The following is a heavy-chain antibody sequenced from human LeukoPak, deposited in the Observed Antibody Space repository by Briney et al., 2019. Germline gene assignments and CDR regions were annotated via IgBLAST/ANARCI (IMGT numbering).Heavy chain of an antibody. Sequence: GGSLRLSCAASGFTFSDYYMSWIRQAPGKGLEWVSYISSSSSYTNYADSVKGRFTISRDNAKNSLYLQMNSLRAEDAAVYYCARGSRGYSGYDLSYWGQGTLVTVSS. CDR2: ISSSSSYT. CDR1: GFTFSDYY. V-gene: IGHV3-11*06. CDR3: ARGSRGYSGYDLSY. J-gene: IGHJ4*02. D-gene: IGHD5-12*01.